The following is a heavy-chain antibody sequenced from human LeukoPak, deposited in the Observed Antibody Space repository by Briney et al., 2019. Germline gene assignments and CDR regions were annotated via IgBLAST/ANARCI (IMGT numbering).Heavy chain of an antibody. V-gene: IGHV4-61*02. D-gene: IGHD3-22*01. J-gene: IGHJ4*02. Sequence: SETLSLTCTVSGGSISSGSYYWSWIRQPAGKGLEWIGRIYTSGSTNYNPSLESRVTISVDTSKNQFSLKLSSVTAADTAVYYCATTYYYDSSGLYYWGQGTLVTVSS. CDR2: IYTSGST. CDR1: GGSISSGSYY. CDR3: ATTYYYDSSGLYY.